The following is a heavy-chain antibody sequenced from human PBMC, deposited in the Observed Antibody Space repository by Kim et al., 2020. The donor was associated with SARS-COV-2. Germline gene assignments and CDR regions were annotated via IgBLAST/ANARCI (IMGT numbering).Heavy chain of an antibody. V-gene: IGHV3-23*01. Sequence: ADSVQGRFTISRDNSKNSLHLQMNRLRAEDTAVYYCAKVWAAAGTRWFDPWGQGTLVTVSS. J-gene: IGHJ5*02. D-gene: IGHD6-13*01. CDR3: AKVWAAAGTRWFDP.